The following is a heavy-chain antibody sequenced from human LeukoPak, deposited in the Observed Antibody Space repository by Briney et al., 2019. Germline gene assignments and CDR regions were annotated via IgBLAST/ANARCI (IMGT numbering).Heavy chain of an antibody. CDR1: GFTFSSYW. Sequence: GGSLRLSCAASGFTFSSYWMSWVRQAPGKGLEWVAVISCDGSNKYYADSVKGRFTISSDNSKNTLYLQINSLRAEGTAVYYCAELGITMIGGVWGKGTTVTISS. CDR3: AELGITMIGGV. D-gene: IGHD3-10*02. V-gene: IGHV3-30*05. J-gene: IGHJ6*04. CDR2: ISCDGSNK.